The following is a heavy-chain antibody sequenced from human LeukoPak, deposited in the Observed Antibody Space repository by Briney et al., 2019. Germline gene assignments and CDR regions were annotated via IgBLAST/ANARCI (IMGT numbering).Heavy chain of an antibody. CDR1: GFTFSTYS. Sequence: GGSLRLSCAASGFTFSTYSMNWVRQVPGKGLEWVSSISSTSTYIYYADSVKGRFTISRDNAKNSLYLQMNSLRAEDTAVYYCARDRFEDVWGQGTTVTVSS. CDR2: ISSTSTYI. CDR3: ARDRFEDV. D-gene: IGHD3-16*01. V-gene: IGHV3-21*01. J-gene: IGHJ6*02.